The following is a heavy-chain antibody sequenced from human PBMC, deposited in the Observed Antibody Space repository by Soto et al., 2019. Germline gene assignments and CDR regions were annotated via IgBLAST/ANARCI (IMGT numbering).Heavy chain of an antibody. CDR1: GFSLSTSGVG. CDR2: IYWDDDK. CDR3: AHRFDSEGVRLAFDI. D-gene: IGHD1-26*01. J-gene: IGHJ3*02. Sequence: QITLKESGPTLVKPTQTLTLTCTFSGFSLSTSGVGVGWIRQPPGKALEWLALIYWDDDKRYSPSLKSRLTITQETSKNQVVLKMTNMDPVDTATYYRAHRFDSEGVRLAFDIWGQGTMVTVSS. V-gene: IGHV2-5*02.